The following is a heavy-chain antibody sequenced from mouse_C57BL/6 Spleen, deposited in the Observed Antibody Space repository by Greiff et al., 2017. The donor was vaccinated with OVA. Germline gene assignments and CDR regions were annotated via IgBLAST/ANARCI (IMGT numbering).Heavy chain of an antibody. CDR2: IYPGNSDT. J-gene: IGHJ3*01. CDR3: TRNPAHYYGSSYGFAY. CDR1: GYSFTSYW. D-gene: IGHD1-1*01. Sequence: VQLKESGPVLARPGASVKMSCKTSGYSFTSYWMHWVKQRPGQGLEWIGAIYPGNSDTSYNQKLKGKAKLTAVTSASTAYMELSSLTNEDSAVYYCTRNPAHYYGSSYGFAYWGQGTLVTVSA. V-gene: IGHV1-5*01.